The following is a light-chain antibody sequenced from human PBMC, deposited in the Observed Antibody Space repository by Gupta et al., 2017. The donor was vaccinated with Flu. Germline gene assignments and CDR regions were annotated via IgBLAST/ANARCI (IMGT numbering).Light chain of an antibody. CDR3: MQALQTPYS. CDR1: QSLLHSNGYKY. CDR2: LGS. Sequence: DIVMTQSPLSLPVTPGEPASISCRSSQSLLHSNGYKYLDWYLQKPGQSPQLLIYLGSNRASGVPDRFSGSGSGTDFILKISRVEAEDVGIYYCMQALQTPYSFGQGTKLDIK. J-gene: IGKJ2*03. V-gene: IGKV2-28*01.